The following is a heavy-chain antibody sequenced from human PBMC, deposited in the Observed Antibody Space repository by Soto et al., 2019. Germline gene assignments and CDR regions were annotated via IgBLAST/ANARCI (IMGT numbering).Heavy chain of an antibody. Sequence: SETLSLTCTVSGGSISSSSYYWGWIRQPPGKGLEWIGSIYYSGSTYYKPSLKNRVTISVDTSKNQFSLKLNSVTAADTAVYYCARLGWAAVAENYYYYGMDVWGQGTTVTVSS. CDR3: ARLGWAAVAENYYYYGMDV. CDR1: GGSISSSSYY. V-gene: IGHV4-39*01. D-gene: IGHD6-19*01. J-gene: IGHJ6*02. CDR2: IYYSGST.